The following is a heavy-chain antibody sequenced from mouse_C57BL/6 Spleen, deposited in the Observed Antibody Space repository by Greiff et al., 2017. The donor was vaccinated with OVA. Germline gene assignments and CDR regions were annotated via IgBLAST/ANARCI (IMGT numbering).Heavy chain of an antibody. Sequence: QVQLQQPGAELVKPGASVKLSCKASGYTFTSYWMQWVKQRPGQGLEWIGEIDPSDSYTNYNQKFKGKATLTVDTSSSTAYMQLSSLTSDDSAVYYCARWVYDYDVGFDYWGQGTTLTVSS. CDR3: ARWVYDYDVGFDY. CDR1: GYTFTSYW. D-gene: IGHD2-4*01. CDR2: IDPSDSYT. V-gene: IGHV1-50*01. J-gene: IGHJ2*01.